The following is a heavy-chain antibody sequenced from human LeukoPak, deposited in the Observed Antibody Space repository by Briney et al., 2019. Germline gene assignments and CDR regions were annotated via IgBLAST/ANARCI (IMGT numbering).Heavy chain of an antibody. J-gene: IGHJ4*02. D-gene: IGHD3-9*01. CDR3: AKDGYDILTGYYDY. CDR1: GFTFSSYG. V-gene: IGHV3-23*01. CDR2: ISGSGGST. Sequence: GGSLRLSCAASGFTFSSYGMSWVRQAPGKGLEWVSAISGSGGSTYYADSVKGRFTISRDNSKNTLYLQMNSLRAEDTAVYYCAKDGYDILTGYYDYWSQGTLVTVSS.